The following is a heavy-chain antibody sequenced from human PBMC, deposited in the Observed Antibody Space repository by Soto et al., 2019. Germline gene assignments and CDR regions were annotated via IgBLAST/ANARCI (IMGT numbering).Heavy chain of an antibody. CDR2: ISYDGSNK. Sequence: QVQLVESGGGVVQPGRSLRLSCAASGFTFRIYAMHWVRQAPGKGLECVAVISYDGSNKFYRDSVKGRFTISRHNSKNTLYLHINSLIYEETAVYYCARGDREDIAVVIGARPGEYGVDVWGQGTTVTVSS. D-gene: IGHD2-15*01. CDR3: ARGDREDIAVVIGARPGEYGVDV. CDR1: GFTFRIYA. J-gene: IGHJ6*02. V-gene: IGHV3-30-3*01.